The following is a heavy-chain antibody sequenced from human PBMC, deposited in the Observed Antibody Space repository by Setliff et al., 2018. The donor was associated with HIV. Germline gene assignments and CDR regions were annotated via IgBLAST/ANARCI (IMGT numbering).Heavy chain of an antibody. D-gene: IGHD5-12*01. CDR3: AREGDGYNPTPRYYFDL. J-gene: IGHJ4*02. CDR2: FIPLLGVA. Sequence: SVKVSCKPSGGTFNNYAISWVRQAPGQGLEWMGGFIPLLGVAVYTQKFQGRVTITADESTSTVYMELSSLKSEDTAVYYCAREGDGYNPTPRYYFDLWGQGTLVTVSS. CDR1: GGTFNNYA. V-gene: IGHV1-69*10.